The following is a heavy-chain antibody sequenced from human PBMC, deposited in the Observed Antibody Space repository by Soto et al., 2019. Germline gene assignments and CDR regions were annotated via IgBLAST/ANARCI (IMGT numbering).Heavy chain of an antibody. D-gene: IGHD2-15*01. J-gene: IGHJ5*02. CDR1: GSRLSKAW. V-gene: IGHV3-15*01. CDR3: TTDTNSVVVVVHTT. CDR2: IKSKTDGGTT. Sequence: PGGFLRLSCAASGSRLSKAWVSWVRQAPGKGVEWVGRIKSKTDGGTTDYAAPVKGRFSISRDDSKNTLYLQMNSLKTEDTAVYYCTTDTNSVVVVVHTTWGQGTLVTVS.